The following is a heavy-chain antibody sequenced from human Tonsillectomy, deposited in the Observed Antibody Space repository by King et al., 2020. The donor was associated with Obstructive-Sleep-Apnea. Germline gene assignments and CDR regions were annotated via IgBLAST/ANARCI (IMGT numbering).Heavy chain of an antibody. CDR3: VHKVTSSYYYYGLDV. CDR1: GFSLSTSGVG. D-gene: IGHD2-2*01. V-gene: IGHV2-5*02. Sequence: TLQESGPTLVRPTQTLTLTCTFSGFSLSTSGVGVGWIRQPPGKALEWLALIYWDDDRRYSPSLKSRLTITKDTSKNQVVLTMTNVDPVDTATYYCVHKVTSSYYYYGLDVWGQGTTVTVSS. CDR2: IYWDDDR. J-gene: IGHJ6*02.